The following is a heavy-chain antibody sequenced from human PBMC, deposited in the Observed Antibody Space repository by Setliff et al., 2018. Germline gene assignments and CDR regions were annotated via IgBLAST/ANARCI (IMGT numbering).Heavy chain of an antibody. CDR2: ISPYNGDR. CDR1: GYIFNTFG. V-gene: IGHV1-18*01. Sequence: RASVKVSCKTSGYIFNTFGINWMRRAPGQGLEWIGWISPYNGDRKYAQNLQDRVTMTTDTSTSTAYLEVRSLRSDDTAVYYCARSPPNRGVGQGHHMDVWGKGTTVTVSS. D-gene: IGHD1-26*01. CDR3: ARSPPNRGVGQGHHMDV. J-gene: IGHJ6*03.